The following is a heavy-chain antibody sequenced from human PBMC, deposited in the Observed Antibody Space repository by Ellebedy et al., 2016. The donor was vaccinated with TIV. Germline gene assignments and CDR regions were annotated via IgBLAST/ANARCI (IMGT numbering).Heavy chain of an antibody. Sequence: MPGGSLRLSRTVSGGSIGSYYWSWIRQPPGKGLEWIGYISYSGSPNYNPSLKSRVTISVDTSKNQFSLKLNSVTAADTAVYYCARVVWQQPVSYAFDIWGQGTMVTVSS. V-gene: IGHV4-59*01. J-gene: IGHJ3*02. CDR3: ARVVWQQPVSYAFDI. D-gene: IGHD6-13*01. CDR2: ISYSGSP. CDR1: GGSIGSYY.